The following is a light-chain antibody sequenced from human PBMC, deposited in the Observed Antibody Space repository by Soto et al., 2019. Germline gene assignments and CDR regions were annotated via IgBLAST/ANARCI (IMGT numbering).Light chain of an antibody. CDR3: SAYRSRTMVV. V-gene: IGLV2-14*01. CDR1: NSDVGSYNY. Sequence: QSALTQPASVSGSPGQSNTISCTGTNSDVGSYNYVSWYQQHPGKAPKLMIYDVSNRPSGVSNRFSGSKSGNTASLTISGLQAEDEADYYCSAYRSRTMVVFGGGTKLTVL. CDR2: DVS. J-gene: IGLJ2*01.